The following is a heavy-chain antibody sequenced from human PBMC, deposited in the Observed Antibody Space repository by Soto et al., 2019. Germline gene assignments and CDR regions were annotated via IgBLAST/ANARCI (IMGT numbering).Heavy chain of an antibody. Sequence: VGSLRLSCAASGFTFSSYGMHWVRQAPGKGLEWVAVIWYDGSNKYYADSVKGRFTISRDNSKNTLYLQMNSLRAEDTAVYYCAREEGSYCSSTSCFYYYYGMDVWGQGTTVTVSS. CDR3: AREEGSYCSSTSCFYYYYGMDV. CDR1: GFTFSSYG. D-gene: IGHD2-2*01. V-gene: IGHV3-33*01. J-gene: IGHJ6*02. CDR2: IWYDGSNK.